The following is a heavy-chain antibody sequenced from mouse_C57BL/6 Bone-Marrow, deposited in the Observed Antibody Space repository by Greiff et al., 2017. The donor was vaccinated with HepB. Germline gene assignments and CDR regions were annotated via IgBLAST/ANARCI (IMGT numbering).Heavy chain of an antibody. CDR1: GYTFTDYN. V-gene: IGHV1-18*01. D-gene: IGHD4-1*01. J-gene: IGHJ2*01. Sequence: LMESGPELVKPGASVKIPCKASGYTFTDYNMDWVKQSHGKSLEWIGDINPNNGGTIYNQKFKGKATLTVDKSSSTAYMELRSLTSEDTAVYYCARANWDVNYFDYWGQGTTLTVSS. CDR3: ARANWDVNYFDY. CDR2: INPNNGGT.